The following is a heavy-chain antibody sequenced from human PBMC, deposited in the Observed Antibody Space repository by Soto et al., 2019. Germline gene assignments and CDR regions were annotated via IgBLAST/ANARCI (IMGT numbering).Heavy chain of an antibody. Sequence: GGSLRLSCAASGFTFSSYWMHWVRQAPGKGLVWVTRINSDGSSTSYADSVKGRITISRDNAKNTLYLQMNSLRVEDTAVYYCARETYGDYVCDYWGQGTLVTVSS. CDR3: ARETYGDYVCDY. CDR1: GFTFSSYW. J-gene: IGHJ4*02. CDR2: INSDGSST. D-gene: IGHD4-17*01. V-gene: IGHV3-74*01.